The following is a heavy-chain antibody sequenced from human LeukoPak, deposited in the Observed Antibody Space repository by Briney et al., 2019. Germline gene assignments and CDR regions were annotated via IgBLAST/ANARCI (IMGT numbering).Heavy chain of an antibody. Sequence: SETLSLTCTVSGYSISSNNWWAWIRQPPGKGLELIGYIYYSGSTYYNPYNPSLTSRVTMSVDTSKNQFSLKLDSVTEKDTAMYYCARNQAVAANRGAFDIWGQGTMVTVSS. CDR3: ARNQAVAANRGAFDI. J-gene: IGHJ3*02. V-gene: IGHV4-28*01. CDR2: IYYSGST. D-gene: IGHD6-19*01. CDR1: GYSISSNNW.